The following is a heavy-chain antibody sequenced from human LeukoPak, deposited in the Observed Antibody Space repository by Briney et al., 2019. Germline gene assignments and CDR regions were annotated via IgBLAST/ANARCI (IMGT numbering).Heavy chain of an antibody. D-gene: IGHD3-3*01. J-gene: IGHJ4*02. CDR3: ARVHGSGFWSGYSSYFDY. Sequence: GGSLRLSCAASGFTFSTYSMNWVRQAPGKGLEWVSSISSGSSYVYYADSLKGRFTISRDNAKNSLYLQMNSLRAEDTAVYYCARVHGSGFWSGYSSYFDYWGQGTLVTVSS. CDR2: ISSGSSYV. CDR1: GFTFSTYS. V-gene: IGHV3-21*01.